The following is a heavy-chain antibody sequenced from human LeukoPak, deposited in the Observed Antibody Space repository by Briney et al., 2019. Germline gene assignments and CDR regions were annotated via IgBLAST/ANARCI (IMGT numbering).Heavy chain of an antibody. V-gene: IGHV4-31*03. CDR3: ARAAYSGSYHSDY. Sequence: SQTLSLTCTVSGGSISSGGYYWSWIRQHPGKGLEWIGYIYYSGSTYYNPSLKSRVTISVDTSKNQFSLKLSSVTAADTAVYYCARAAYSGSYHSDYWGQGTLVTVSS. D-gene: IGHD1-26*01. CDR2: IYYSGST. CDR1: GGSISSGGYY. J-gene: IGHJ4*02.